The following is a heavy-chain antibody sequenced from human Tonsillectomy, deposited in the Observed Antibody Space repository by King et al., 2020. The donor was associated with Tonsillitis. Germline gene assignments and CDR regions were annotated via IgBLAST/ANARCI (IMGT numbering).Heavy chain of an antibody. V-gene: IGHV4-34*01. J-gene: IGHJ5*02. CDR2: INHSGST. CDR3: ARKAAAAGITAIGWFDR. Sequence: VQLQQWGAGLLKPSETLSLTCGVYGGSFSGYYWSWIRQPPGKGLEWIAEINHSGSTNYNPSLKSRVTISVDTSNNQFSLKVSSVTAADTAVYYCARKAAAAGITAIGWFDRWGQGTLVTVSS. D-gene: IGHD6-13*01. CDR1: GGSFSGYY.